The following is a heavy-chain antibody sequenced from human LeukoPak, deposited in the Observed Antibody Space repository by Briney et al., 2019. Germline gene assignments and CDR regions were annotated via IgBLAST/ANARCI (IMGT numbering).Heavy chain of an antibody. V-gene: IGHV4-39*01. D-gene: IGHD3-22*01. Sequence: SETLSLTCTVSGGSISSSSYYWGWIRQPPGKGLEWIVSIYYSGSTYYNPSLKSRVTISVDTSKNQFSLKLSSVTAADTAVYYCARHRVVVDYYDSSGYYLDYWGQGTLVTVSS. CDR3: ARHRVVVDYYDSSGYYLDY. CDR2: IYYSGST. J-gene: IGHJ4*02. CDR1: GGSISSSSYY.